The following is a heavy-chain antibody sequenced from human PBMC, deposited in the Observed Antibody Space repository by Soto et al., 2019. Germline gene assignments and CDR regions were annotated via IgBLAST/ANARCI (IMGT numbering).Heavy chain of an antibody. Sequence: QVQLVQSGAEVKKPGASVKFSCKASGYTFTSYALSWLRQAPGQGVEWMGWISAYNGNTKYAQKVQGRVNMTTDTAPRTAYRELRSLRSDDTAVYYCAREGPPEDYWGQGTLVTVSS. CDR2: ISAYNGNT. V-gene: IGHV1-18*01. J-gene: IGHJ4*02. CDR1: GYTFTSYA. CDR3: AREGPPEDY.